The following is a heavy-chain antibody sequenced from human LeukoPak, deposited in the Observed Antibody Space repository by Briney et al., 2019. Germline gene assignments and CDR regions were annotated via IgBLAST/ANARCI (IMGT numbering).Heavy chain of an antibody. D-gene: IGHD3-10*01. Sequence: GGPLRLSCAASGFTFNNYAMSWVRQAPGKGLEWVSGISGSGGSTNYADSVKGRFTISRDNSKNTLYLQMNSLRAEDTAEYYCAKGDKDGSGSYYGDYYYYIDVWGKGTTVTVSS. V-gene: IGHV3-23*01. CDR3: AKGDKDGSGSYYGDYYYYIDV. J-gene: IGHJ6*03. CDR2: ISGSGGST. CDR1: GFTFNNYA.